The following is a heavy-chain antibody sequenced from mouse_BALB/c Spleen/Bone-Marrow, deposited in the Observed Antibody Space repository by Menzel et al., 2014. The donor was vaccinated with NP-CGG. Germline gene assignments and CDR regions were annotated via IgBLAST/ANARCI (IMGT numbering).Heavy chain of an antibody. V-gene: IGHV1-7*01. CDR2: IDPRTPNT. D-gene: IGHD4-1*01. Sequence: QVQLKESGAELAKPGASVKMSCKVSDYTFTSYWIHWVKQRPGQGLEWIGYIDPRTPNTEYSQKFKDKATLTADKSSSTAYMQLSSLTSEDSAVYYCARYWDAYWGQGTLVTVSA. J-gene: IGHJ3*01. CDR3: ARYWDAY. CDR1: DYTFTSYW.